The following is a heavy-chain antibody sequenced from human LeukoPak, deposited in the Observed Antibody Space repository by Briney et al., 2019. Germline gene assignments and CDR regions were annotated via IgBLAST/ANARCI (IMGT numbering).Heavy chain of an antibody. J-gene: IGHJ4*02. D-gene: IGHD3-22*01. CDR1: GFTFSSYA. CDR2: ISGSGGST. Sequence: QPGGSLRLSRAASGFTFSSYAMSWVRQAPGKGLEWVSAISGSGGSTYYADSVKGRFTISRDNSKNTLYLQMNSLRAEDTAVYYCAKLLRLEYYYDSSGLDYWGQGTLVTVSS. V-gene: IGHV3-23*01. CDR3: AKLLRLEYYYDSSGLDY.